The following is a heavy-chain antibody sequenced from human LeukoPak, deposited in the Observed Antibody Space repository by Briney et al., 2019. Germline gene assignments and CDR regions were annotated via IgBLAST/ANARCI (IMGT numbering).Heavy chain of an antibody. D-gene: IGHD3-3*01. CDR2: IIPIFGTA. CDR1: GYTFTSYG. J-gene: IGHJ6*03. Sequence: SVKVSCKASGYTFTSYGISWVRQAPGQGLEWMGGIIPIFGTANYAQKFQGRVTITADESTSTAYMELSSLRSEDTAVYYCARGEIITIFGVVISYYMDVWGKGTTVTVSS. V-gene: IGHV1-69*13. CDR3: ARGEIITIFGVVISYYMDV.